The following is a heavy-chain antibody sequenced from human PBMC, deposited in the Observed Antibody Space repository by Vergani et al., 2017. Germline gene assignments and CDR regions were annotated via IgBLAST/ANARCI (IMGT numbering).Heavy chain of an antibody. V-gene: IGHV4-34*01. CDR1: GGSFSDYY. CDR2: VNHGGST. Sequence: QVQLQEWGAGLLKTSETLSLTCGVSGGSFSDYYWSGIRQAPGMGLEGIGEVNHGGSTNYNPSLKRRVSISVDTSKTQSSLQLTSVTAADSALYFCASIARAPTRRNPPLDYWGQGILVTVSS. D-gene: IGHD3-16*02. CDR3: ASIARAPTRRNPPLDY. J-gene: IGHJ4*02.